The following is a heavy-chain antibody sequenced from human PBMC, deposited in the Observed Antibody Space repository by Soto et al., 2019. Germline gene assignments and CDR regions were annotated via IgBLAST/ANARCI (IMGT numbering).Heavy chain of an antibody. CDR1: GFTFSSYS. CDR3: ASPIIAARPPPEYYYYYMDV. CDR2: ISSSSSTI. D-gene: IGHD6-6*01. J-gene: IGHJ6*03. V-gene: IGHV3-48*01. Sequence: GGSLRLSCAASGFTFSSYSMNWVRQAPGKGLEWVSYISSSSSTIYYADSVKGRLTISSDNAKNSLYLQMNSLGAEDTAVYYCASPIIAARPPPEYYYYYMDVWGKGTTVTVSS.